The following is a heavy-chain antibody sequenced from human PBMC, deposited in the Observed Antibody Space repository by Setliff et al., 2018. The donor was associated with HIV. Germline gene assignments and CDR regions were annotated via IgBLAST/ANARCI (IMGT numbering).Heavy chain of an antibody. CDR2: IDPSDSYT. Sequence: GESLKISCRGSGYSFSSYRINWVRQMPGKGLEWMGRIDPSDSYTNYSPSFQGHVTISADKSISTAYLQWSSLKASDTAMYYCARGFYGDYYFDYWGQGTLVTVSS. D-gene: IGHD4-17*01. CDR3: ARGFYGDYYFDY. CDR1: GYSFSSYR. J-gene: IGHJ4*02. V-gene: IGHV5-10-1*01.